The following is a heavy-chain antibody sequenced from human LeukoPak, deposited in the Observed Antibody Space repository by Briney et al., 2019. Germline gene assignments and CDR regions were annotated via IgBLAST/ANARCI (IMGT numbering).Heavy chain of an antibody. CDR2: INHSGST. CDR1: GGSFSGYY. V-gene: IGHV4-34*01. Sequence: SETLSLTCAVYGGSFSGYYWSWIRQPPGKGLEWIGEINHSGSTNYNPSLKSRVTISVDTSKNQFSLKLSSVTAADTAVYYCARNYLESPSRHWGQGTLVTVSS. J-gene: IGHJ4*02. CDR3: ARNYLESPSRH. D-gene: IGHD5-24*01.